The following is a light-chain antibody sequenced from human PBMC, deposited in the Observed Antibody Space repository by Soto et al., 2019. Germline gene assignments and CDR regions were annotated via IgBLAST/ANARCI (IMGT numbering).Light chain of an antibody. CDR2: EVS. CDR3: SSYTSSSTRV. Sequence: QSALTQPASVCGSPEHSITISCSGTSSDVGGYNYVSWYQQHPGKAPKLMIYEVSNRPSGVSNRFSGSKSGNTGSLTISGLQAEDEGDYYCSSYTSSSTRVFGGGTKLTVL. CDR1: SSDVGGYNY. J-gene: IGLJ3*02. V-gene: IGLV2-14*01.